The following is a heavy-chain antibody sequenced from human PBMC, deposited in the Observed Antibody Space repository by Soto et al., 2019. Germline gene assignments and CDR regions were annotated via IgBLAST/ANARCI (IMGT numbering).Heavy chain of an antibody. Sequence: QVQLVQSGAEVKKPGASVKVSCKASEYAFTSYDINWVRQATGQGLEWMGWMNPNSGNTGYAQKFQGRGTMTRNTSISTAYMELSSLRSEDTAVYYCARWPDGYYYYGMDVWGQGTTVTVSS. CDR1: EYAFTSYD. CDR2: MNPNSGNT. V-gene: IGHV1-8*01. CDR3: ARWPDGYYYYGMDV. J-gene: IGHJ6*02.